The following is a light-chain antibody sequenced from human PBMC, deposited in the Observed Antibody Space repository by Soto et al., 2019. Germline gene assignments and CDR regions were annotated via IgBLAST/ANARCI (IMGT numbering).Light chain of an antibody. V-gene: IGKV1-5*03. J-gene: IGKJ1*01. CDR1: QTISSW. CDR2: KAS. Sequence: DIQMPQSPSTLSGSVGDRVTITCRASQTISSWLAWYQQKPGKAPKLLIYKASTLKSGAPSRFRGSGSGTEFTLTISSLQPDDFATAYGQHYNSYSEAFGQGTKVELK. CDR3: QHYNSYSEA.